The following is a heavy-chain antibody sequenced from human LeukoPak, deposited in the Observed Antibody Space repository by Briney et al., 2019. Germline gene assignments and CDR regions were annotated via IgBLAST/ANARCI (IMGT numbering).Heavy chain of an antibody. CDR2: MSGDEDYT. D-gene: IGHD1-26*01. J-gene: IGHJ2*01. CDR3: AKDRTVGASYWYFDL. V-gene: IGHV3-23*01. Sequence: GGSLRLSCAASGFTFSTYTMSWVRQAPGKGLEWVSAMSGDEDYTYYADSVKGRFTISRDNSRNTLYLQMNSLRAEDTAVYYCAKDRTVGASYWYFDLWGRGTLVTVSS. CDR1: GFTFSTYT.